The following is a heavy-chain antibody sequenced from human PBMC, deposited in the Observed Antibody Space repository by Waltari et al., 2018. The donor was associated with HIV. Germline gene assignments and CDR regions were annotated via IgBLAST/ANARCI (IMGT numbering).Heavy chain of an antibody. J-gene: IGHJ4*02. CDR1: GDPITGYY. V-gene: IGHV4-59*01. Sequence: QVQLQESGPGLVKPSETLSLTCTASGDPITGYYWSWVRQPPGKGLEWIGHIYYSGSTTYTPSLKSRVTISVDTSKNQLSLKLSSVTAADTAVFYCARHYNFWSGYYGALEYWGQGALVTVSS. D-gene: IGHD3-3*01. CDR2: IYYSGST. CDR3: ARHYNFWSGYYGALEY.